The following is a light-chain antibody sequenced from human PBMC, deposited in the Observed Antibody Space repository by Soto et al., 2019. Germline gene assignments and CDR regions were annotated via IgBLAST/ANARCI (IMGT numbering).Light chain of an antibody. J-gene: IGLJ2*01. CDR1: SGDIGDYKY. V-gene: IGLV2-14*01. Sequence: QSVLTQPASVSGSPGQSITISCTGSSGDIGDYKYVSWYKQHPGKAPKLMIYDVSNRPSGVSNRFSASKSCNTASLTISGLQAEDEADYYCSSYTSTNLVIFGGGTQLTV. CDR2: DVS. CDR3: SSYTSTNLVI.